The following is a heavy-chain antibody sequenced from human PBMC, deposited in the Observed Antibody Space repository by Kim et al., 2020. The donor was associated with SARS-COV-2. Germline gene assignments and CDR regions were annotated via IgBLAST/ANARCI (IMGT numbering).Heavy chain of an antibody. V-gene: IGHV3-9*01. CDR2: NR. Sequence: NRGTAESVKGRLTNSSENAKNSLYLQMNSLRAEDTALYYCAKDNAFDYWGQGTLVTVSS. CDR3: AKDNAFDY. J-gene: IGHJ4*02.